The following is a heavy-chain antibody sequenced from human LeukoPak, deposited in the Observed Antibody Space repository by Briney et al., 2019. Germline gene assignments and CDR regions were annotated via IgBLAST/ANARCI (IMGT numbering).Heavy chain of an antibody. D-gene: IGHD3-16*02. CDR3: ARTGTYYNYVWGSYRLRPADAFDI. V-gene: IGHV3-7*01. J-gene: IGHJ3*02. CDR1: GFTFSTFW. CDR2: IKQDGSEK. Sequence: PGGSLRLSCAASGFTFSTFWMSWVRQAPGKGLEWVANIKQDGSEKYYVDSVKGRFTISRDNAKNSLYLQMNSLRAEDTAVYYCARTGTYYNYVWGSYRLRPADAFDIWGQGTMVTVSS.